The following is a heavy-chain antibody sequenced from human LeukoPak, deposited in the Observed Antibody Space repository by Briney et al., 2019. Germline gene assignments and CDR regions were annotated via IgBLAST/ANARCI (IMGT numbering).Heavy chain of an antibody. CDR1: GFTLSDAW. V-gene: IGHV3-15*01. D-gene: IGHD2-15*01. J-gene: IGHJ4*02. CDR2: IKSKTDGGTT. CDR3: ATVGYAVVGFDY. Sequence: RGSLRLSCAASGFTLSDAWMSWVRQAPGKGLEWVGRIKSKTDGGTTDYVAPVKGRFTISRDDSKNMLYLQMNSLRSEDTAVYYSATVGYAVVGFDYWGQGTLVTVSS.